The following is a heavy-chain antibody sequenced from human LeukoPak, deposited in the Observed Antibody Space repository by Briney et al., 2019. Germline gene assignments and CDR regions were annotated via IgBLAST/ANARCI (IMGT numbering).Heavy chain of an antibody. J-gene: IGHJ4*02. CDR1: GYTFTTSW. Sequence: GESLKISCQGFGYTFTTSWIGWVRQLPGKGLEWMGIIYPGDSDTRYSPSFQGQVTISADKSISTAYLQWSSLKASDTAMYYCARQFRDSSGYYSYYFDYWGQGTLVTVSS. CDR2: IYPGDSDT. D-gene: IGHD3-22*01. CDR3: ARQFRDSSGYYSYYFDY. V-gene: IGHV5-51*01.